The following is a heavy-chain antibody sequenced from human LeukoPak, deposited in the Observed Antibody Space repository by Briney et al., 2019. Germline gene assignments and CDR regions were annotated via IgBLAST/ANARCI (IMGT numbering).Heavy chain of an antibody. CDR2: IYTSGST. V-gene: IGHV4-4*07. D-gene: IGHD3-22*01. CDR3: ARLLDNDGSGDPDTFDM. Sequence: SETLSLTCTVSGGSISSYYWSWIRQPAGKGLEWIGRIYTSGSTNYNPSLKSRVTISVDKSKNQFSLKLSSVTAADTAVYYCARLLDNDGSGDPDTFDMWGQGTVVVVSS. CDR1: GGSISSYY. J-gene: IGHJ3*02.